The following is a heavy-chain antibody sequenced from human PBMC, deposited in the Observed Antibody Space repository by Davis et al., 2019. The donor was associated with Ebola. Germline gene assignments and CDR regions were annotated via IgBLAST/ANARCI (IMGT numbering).Heavy chain of an antibody. Sequence: PSVKVSCKASGNTIGTYTIDWVRQAPGQGLEWMGGIIPLFGTTNYAQKFRGRVMITADKSTRIAYMELNSLTSEDTAVYYCARGSRDFWSGYYTDYYYYGMDVWGKGTTVTVSS. D-gene: IGHD3-3*01. CDR1: GNTIGTYT. J-gene: IGHJ6*04. CDR3: ARGSRDFWSGYYTDYYYYGMDV. V-gene: IGHV1-69*06. CDR2: IIPLFGTT.